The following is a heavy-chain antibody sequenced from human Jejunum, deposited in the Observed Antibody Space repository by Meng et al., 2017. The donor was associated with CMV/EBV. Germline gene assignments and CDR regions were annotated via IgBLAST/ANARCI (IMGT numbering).Heavy chain of an antibody. V-gene: IGHV3-30-3*01. D-gene: IGHD4-11*01. CDR2: VSNDGATT. Sequence: APAYTIRHYPLHWVRQAPGEGLEWVAGVSNDGATTYQADSVRGRFSISRDNSKNTVYLQMNSLRREDTAVYFCARENDYTNYFDSWDRGTLVTVSS. J-gene: IGHJ4*02. CDR3: ARENDYTNYFDS. CDR1: AYTIRHYP.